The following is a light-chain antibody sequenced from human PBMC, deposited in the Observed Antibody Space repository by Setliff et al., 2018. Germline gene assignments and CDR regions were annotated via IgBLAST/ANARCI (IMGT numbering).Light chain of an antibody. CDR1: SSDVGGYDY. CDR2: DVS. CDR3: SSYTSSSTLYV. J-gene: IGLJ1*01. V-gene: IGLV2-14*03. Sequence: QSVLAQPASVSGSPGQSITISCTGTSSDVGGYDYVSWYQQHPGKAPKFMIYDVSYRPSGVSNRFSGSKSGNTASLTISGLKAEDEADYYCSSYTSSSTLYVFGTGTKVTVL.